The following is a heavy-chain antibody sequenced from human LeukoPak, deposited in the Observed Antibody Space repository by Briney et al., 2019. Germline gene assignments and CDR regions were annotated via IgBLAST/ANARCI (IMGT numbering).Heavy chain of an antibody. CDR1: GFTVSSNY. Sequence: GGSLRLSCAASGFTVSSNYMSWVRQAPGKGLEWVPVIYSGGSTYYADSVKGRFTISRDNSKNTLYLQMNSLRAEDTAVYYCARTYDSRDFFFDYWGQGTLVTVSS. J-gene: IGHJ4*02. CDR3: ARTYDSRDFFFDY. V-gene: IGHV3-53*01. D-gene: IGHD3-22*01. CDR2: IYSGGST.